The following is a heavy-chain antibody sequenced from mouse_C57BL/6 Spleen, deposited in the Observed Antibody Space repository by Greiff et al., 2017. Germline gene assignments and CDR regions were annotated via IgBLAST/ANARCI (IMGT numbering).Heavy chain of an antibody. CDR1: GYTFTDYY. CDR2: IYPGSGNT. Sequence: VQLQQSGAELARPGASVKLSCKASGYTFTDYYINWVKQRPGQGLEWIARIYPGSGNTYYNEKFKGKATLTAEKSSSTAYMQLSSLTSEDSAVYFCARWGYDVNYAMDYWGQGTSVTVSS. CDR3: ARWGYDVNYAMDY. D-gene: IGHD2-2*01. J-gene: IGHJ4*01. V-gene: IGHV1-76*01.